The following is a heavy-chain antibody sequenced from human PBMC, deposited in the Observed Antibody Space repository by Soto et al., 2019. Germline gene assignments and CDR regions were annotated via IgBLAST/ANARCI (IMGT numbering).Heavy chain of an antibody. D-gene: IGHD2-2*01. CDR1: GYTLTELS. J-gene: IGHJ6*02. CDR3: ASVRGTAAQHPYYYYGMDV. V-gene: IGHV1-24*01. CDR2: FDPEDGET. Sequence: QVQLVQSGAEVKKPGASVKVSCKVSGYTLTELSMHWVRQAPGKGLEWMGGFDPEDGETIYAQKFQGRVPMTEDTDTDTAYMELSSLRTEDTAVYYCASVRGTAAQHPYYYYGMDVWGQGTTVTVSS.